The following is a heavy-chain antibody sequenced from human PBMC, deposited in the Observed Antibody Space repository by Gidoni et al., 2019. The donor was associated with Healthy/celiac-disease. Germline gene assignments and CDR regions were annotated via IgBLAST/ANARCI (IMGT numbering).Heavy chain of an antibody. D-gene: IGHD2-21*02. CDR3: AGGDYYYYYGMDV. CDR2: IYYSGST. V-gene: IGHV4-39*07. CDR1: GGSISSSSYY. Sequence: QLQLQESGPGLGKPSETLSLTCTVYGGSISSSSYYWGWIRQPPGKGLEWIGSIYYSGSTYYNPSLKSRVTISVDTSKNQFSLKLSSVTAADTAVYYCAGGDYYYYYGMDVWGQGTTVTVSS. J-gene: IGHJ6*02.